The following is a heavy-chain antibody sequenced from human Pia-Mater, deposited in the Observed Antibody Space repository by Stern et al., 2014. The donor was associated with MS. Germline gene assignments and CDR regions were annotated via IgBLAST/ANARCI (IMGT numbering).Heavy chain of an antibody. Sequence: EVQLEESGAELIRPGESLKISCKGSGFKFSIYWIAWVRQMPGKVLEWMGIIYPGDSETRYSPSFQGQVTMSADKAPSTAYLQWSTLNASDTAMYFCARQTTAWASDVWGQGTLVTVSS. D-gene: IGHD1-14*01. CDR1: GFKFSIYW. J-gene: IGHJ4*02. CDR3: ARQTTAWASDV. V-gene: IGHV5-51*01. CDR2: IYPGDSET.